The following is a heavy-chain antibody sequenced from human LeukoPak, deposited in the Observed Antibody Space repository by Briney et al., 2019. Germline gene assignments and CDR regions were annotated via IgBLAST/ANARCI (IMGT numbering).Heavy chain of an antibody. D-gene: IGHD6-19*01. CDR1: GFTFSSYA. Sequence: GGSLRLSCAASGFTFSSYAMHWVCQAPGKGLEWVAVISYDGSNKYCADSVKGRFTISRDNSKNTLYLQMNSLRAEDTAVYYCEGSAGYWGQGTLVTVSS. J-gene: IGHJ4*02. V-gene: IGHV3-30*04. CDR3: EGSAGY. CDR2: ISYDGSNK.